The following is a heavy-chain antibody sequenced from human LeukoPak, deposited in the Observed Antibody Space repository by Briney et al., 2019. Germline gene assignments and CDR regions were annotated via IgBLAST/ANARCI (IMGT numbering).Heavy chain of an antibody. J-gene: IGHJ3*02. Sequence: PSETLSLTCTVSGGSFSGYYWSWIRQPPGKGLEWIGEINHSGSTNYNPSLKSRVTISVDTSKNQFSLKLSSVTAADTAVYYCARLMDDYDILTGYSATPENRNDAFDIWGQGTMVTVSS. CDR1: GGSFSGYY. CDR3: ARLMDDYDILTGYSATPENRNDAFDI. D-gene: IGHD3-9*01. CDR2: INHSGST. V-gene: IGHV4-34*01.